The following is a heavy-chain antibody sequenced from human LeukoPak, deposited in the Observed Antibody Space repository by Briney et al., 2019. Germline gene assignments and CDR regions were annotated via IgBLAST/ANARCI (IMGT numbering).Heavy chain of an antibody. J-gene: IGHJ4*02. CDR2: INHSGST. D-gene: IGHD2-2*01. CDR1: GGSISSGGYS. V-gene: IGHV4-34*01. CDR3: ARGDIVVVPAARLFDY. Sequence: SETLSLTCAVSGGSISSGGYSWSWIRQPPGKGLEWIGEINHSGSTNYNPSLKSRVTISVDTSKNQFSLKLSSVTAADTAVYYCARGDIVVVPAARLFDYWGQGTLVTVSS.